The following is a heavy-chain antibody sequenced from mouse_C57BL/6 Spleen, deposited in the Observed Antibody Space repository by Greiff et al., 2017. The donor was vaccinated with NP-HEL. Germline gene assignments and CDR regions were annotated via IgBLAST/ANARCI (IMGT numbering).Heavy chain of an antibody. V-gene: IGHV1-82*01. CDR3: QNLLLRSPYYYAMDY. D-gene: IGHD1-1*01. CDR2: IYPGDGDT. CDR1: GYAFSSSW. Sequence: QVQLKQSGPELVKPGASVKISCKASGYAFSSSWMNWVKQRPGKGLEWIGRIYPGDGDTNYNGKFKGKATLTADKSSSTAYMQLSSLTSEDSAVYFCQNLLLRSPYYYAMDYWGQGTSVTVSS. J-gene: IGHJ4*01.